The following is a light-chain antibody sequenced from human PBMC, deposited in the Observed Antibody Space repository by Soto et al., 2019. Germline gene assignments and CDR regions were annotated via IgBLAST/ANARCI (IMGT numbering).Light chain of an antibody. Sequence: EIVLTQSPGTLSLSPGERATLSCRASQSVSTSDFAWYQQKPGQAPRLLMYGASHRASGIPDRFSGSGSGTDFTLIISRLEPEDFAVYYCQQYDRSLTFGGGTKVDIK. CDR2: GAS. J-gene: IGKJ4*01. V-gene: IGKV3-20*01. CDR3: QQYDRSLT. CDR1: QSVSTSD.